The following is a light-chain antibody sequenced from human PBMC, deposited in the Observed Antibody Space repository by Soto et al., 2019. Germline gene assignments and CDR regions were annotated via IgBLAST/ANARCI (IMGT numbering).Light chain of an antibody. CDR1: QSVNDY. CDR2: GAS. Sequence: EIVLTQSQATLSLSPGERATLSCRASQSVNDYLAWYQQKPGQAPRLLIYGASNRATGIPVRFSGSGSGTDFTLTLSSLEPEDFAVYYCQHRGRWPRTFGQGTKLEIK. CDR3: QHRGRWPRT. J-gene: IGKJ2*01. V-gene: IGKV3-11*01.